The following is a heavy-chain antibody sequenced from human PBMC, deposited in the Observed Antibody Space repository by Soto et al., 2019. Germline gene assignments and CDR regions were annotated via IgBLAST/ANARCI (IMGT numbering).Heavy chain of an antibody. CDR2: IYPGDSDT. Sequence: GESLKISCNGSGYSFTSYWIGWVRQMPGKGLEWMGIIYPGDSDTRYSPSFQGQVTISADKSISTAYLQWSSLKASDTAMYYCARTMLTGYYYDSSGYSAFDIWGQGTMVTVSS. D-gene: IGHD3-22*01. V-gene: IGHV5-51*01. CDR1: GYSFTSYW. CDR3: ARTMLTGYYYDSSGYSAFDI. J-gene: IGHJ3*02.